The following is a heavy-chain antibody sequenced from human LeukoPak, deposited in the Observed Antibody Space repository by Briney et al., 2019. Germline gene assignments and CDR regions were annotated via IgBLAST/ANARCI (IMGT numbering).Heavy chain of an antibody. V-gene: IGHV3-30*02. J-gene: IGHJ6*02. CDR3: AKDRAGMDV. CDR1: GFTFSTYG. CDR2: IRYDGSNQ. Sequence: PGGSPRLSCAASGFTFSTYGIHWVRQAPGRGLEWVAFIRYDGSNQNYADSVKGRFTISRDNSKNTLFLQMNSLRAEDTAVYYCAKDRAGMDVWGQGTTVTVSS.